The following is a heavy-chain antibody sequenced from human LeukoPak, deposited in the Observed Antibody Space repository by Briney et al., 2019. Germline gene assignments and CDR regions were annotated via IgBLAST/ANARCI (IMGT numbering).Heavy chain of an antibody. CDR1: GFTFSDYW. CDR2: INSDGSTT. V-gene: IGHV3-74*01. J-gene: IGHJ4*02. CDR3: TSLDY. Sequence: PGGSLRLSCATSGFTFSDYWMHWVRQASGKGLVWVSRINSDGSTTNYADSVKGRFTISRDNAKNTLYLQLNSLTAEDTAVYYCTSLDYWGQGTLVSVSS.